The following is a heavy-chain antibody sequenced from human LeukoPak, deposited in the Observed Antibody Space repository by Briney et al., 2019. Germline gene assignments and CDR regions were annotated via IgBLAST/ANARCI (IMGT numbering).Heavy chain of an antibody. CDR1: GYTFTGQY. V-gene: IGHV1-2*02. D-gene: IGHD3-22*01. Sequence: GASVKVSCKTSGYTFTGQYLHWVRQAPGQGLEWMGWINPNSGGTKSAQKFQGKVIMTRDTSISTAYMELRSLSSDDTAVYYCAYTGDNDSSGYYTTGRFDYWGQGTLVTVSS. J-gene: IGHJ4*02. CDR2: INPNSGGT. CDR3: AYTGDNDSSGYYTTGRFDY.